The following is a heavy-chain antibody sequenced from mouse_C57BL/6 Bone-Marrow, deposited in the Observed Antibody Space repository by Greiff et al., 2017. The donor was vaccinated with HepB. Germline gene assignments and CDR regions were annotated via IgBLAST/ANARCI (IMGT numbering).Heavy chain of an antibody. D-gene: IGHD1-1*01. J-gene: IGHJ1*03. V-gene: IGHV5-4*03. CDR2: ISDGGSYT. CDR3: ASDYYGSSYYWYFDV. Sequence: EVKLVESGGGLVKPGGSLKLSCAASGFTFSSYAMSWVRQTPEKRLEWVATISDGGSYTYYPDNVKGRFTISRDNAKNNLYLQMSHLKSEDTAMYYCASDYYGSSYYWYFDVWGTGTTVTVSS. CDR1: GFTFSSYA.